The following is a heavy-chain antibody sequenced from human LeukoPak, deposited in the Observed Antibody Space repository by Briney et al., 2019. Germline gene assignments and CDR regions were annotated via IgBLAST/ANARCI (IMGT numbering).Heavy chain of an antibody. Sequence: PSETLSLTCTVSGGSISSYYWSWIRQPPGKGLEWIGYIYYSGSTNYNPSLKSRVTISVDTSKNQFSLKLSSVTAADTAVYYCAREELRFAFDIWGQGTMVTVSS. D-gene: IGHD1-7*01. J-gene: IGHJ3*02. CDR3: AREELRFAFDI. V-gene: IGHV4-59*01. CDR2: IYYSGST. CDR1: GGSISSYY.